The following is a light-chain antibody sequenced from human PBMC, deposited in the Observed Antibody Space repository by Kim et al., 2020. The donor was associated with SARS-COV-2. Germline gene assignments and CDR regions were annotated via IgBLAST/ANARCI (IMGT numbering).Light chain of an antibody. CDR3: QQHSNWLT. CDR1: QSVSNY. Sequence: SLSPGERATLSCRASQSVSNYLAWYQRKPGQPPRLLIYDASNRATGIPARFSGSRSGTDFTLTISSLEPEDFAVYFCQQHSNWLTFGGGTKVDIK. J-gene: IGKJ4*01. CDR2: DAS. V-gene: IGKV3-11*01.